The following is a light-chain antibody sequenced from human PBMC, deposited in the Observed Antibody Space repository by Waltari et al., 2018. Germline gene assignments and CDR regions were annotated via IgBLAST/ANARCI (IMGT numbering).Light chain of an antibody. CDR2: RNN. Sequence: SVLTQPPSASGTPGPRVTIPCSGSSSNIGSNYVYWYQQLPGTAPKLLIYRNNQRPSGVPDRFSGSKSGTSASLAISGLWSEDEADYYCAAWDDSLSGWVFGGGTKLTVL. V-gene: IGLV1-47*03. J-gene: IGLJ3*02. CDR1: SSNIGSNY. CDR3: AAWDDSLSGWV.